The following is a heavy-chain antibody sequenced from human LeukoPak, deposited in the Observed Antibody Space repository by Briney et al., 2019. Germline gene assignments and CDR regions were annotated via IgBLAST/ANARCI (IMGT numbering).Heavy chain of an antibody. V-gene: IGHV3-30*18. D-gene: IGHD2-21*01. J-gene: IGHJ4*02. Sequence: PGGSLRLSCAASGFTFSSYGMHWVRQAPDKGLEWVAVISYDGSNKYYADSVKGRFTISRDNSKNTLYLQMNSLRAEDTAVYYCAKDLTYSGIIDYWGQGTLVTVSS. CDR3: AKDLTYSGIIDY. CDR1: GFTFSSYG. CDR2: ISYDGSNK.